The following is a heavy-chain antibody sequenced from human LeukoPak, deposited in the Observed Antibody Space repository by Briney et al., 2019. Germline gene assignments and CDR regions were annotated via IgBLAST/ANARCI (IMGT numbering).Heavy chain of an antibody. CDR3: AREIYGRFDY. CDR1: CYTFTSYG. Sequence: GASVKVSCKASCYTFTSYGISWVRQAPGQGPECMGWINPYNGNTNYALKVQGRVTMTTDTSTSTAYLELRSLRSDDTAIYYCAREIYGRFDYWGQGTLVTVSS. J-gene: IGHJ4*02. D-gene: IGHD4-17*01. CDR2: INPYNGNT. V-gene: IGHV1-18*01.